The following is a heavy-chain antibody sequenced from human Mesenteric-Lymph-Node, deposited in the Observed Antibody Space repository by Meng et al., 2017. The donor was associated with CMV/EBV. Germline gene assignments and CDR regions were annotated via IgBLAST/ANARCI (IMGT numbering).Heavy chain of an antibody. CDR2: ISYDGRNK. CDR3: ARDQDNWNYLAY. Sequence: SCAASGFTFSSYAMHWVRQAPGKGLEWVALISYDGRNKYYADSVKGRFTISRDNSKNTLYLLMSGLRVEDTALYYCARDQDNWNYLAYWGQGTLVTVSS. V-gene: IGHV3-30*04. D-gene: IGHD2-15*01. J-gene: IGHJ4*02. CDR1: GFTFSSYA.